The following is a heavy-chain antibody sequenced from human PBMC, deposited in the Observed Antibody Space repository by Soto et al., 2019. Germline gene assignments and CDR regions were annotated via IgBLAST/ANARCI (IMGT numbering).Heavy chain of an antibody. CDR2: INHSGST. CDR1: GGSFSGYY. Sequence: SETLSLTCAVYGGSFSGYYWSWIRQPPGKGLEWIGEINHSGSTNYNPSLKSRVTISVDTSKNQFSLKLSSVTAADTAVYYCARVPRATIKYLEYWGQGTLVTVSS. V-gene: IGHV4-34*01. J-gene: IGHJ4*02. D-gene: IGHD5-12*01. CDR3: ARVPRATIKYLEY.